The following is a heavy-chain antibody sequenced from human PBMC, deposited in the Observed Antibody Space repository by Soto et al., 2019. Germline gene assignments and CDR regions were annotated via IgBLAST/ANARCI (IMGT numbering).Heavy chain of an antibody. CDR1: SFTVSSNY. Sequence: GGSMRLAWAADSFTVSSNYMSWVRQAPGRWLECVSFIYSGGSSSYADSVKGRFTISRHNSKNTLYLQRNSLRVAAMSVYSCARVRGGYYYYFDYWGQGTLVTVSS. V-gene: IGHV3-53*04. D-gene: IGHD3-22*01. CDR3: ARVRGGYYYYFDY. J-gene: IGHJ4*02. CDR2: IYSGGSS.